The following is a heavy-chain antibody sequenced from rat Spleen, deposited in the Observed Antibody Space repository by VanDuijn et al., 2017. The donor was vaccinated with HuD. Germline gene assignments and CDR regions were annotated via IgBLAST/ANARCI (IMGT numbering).Heavy chain of an antibody. J-gene: IGHJ2*01. D-gene: IGHD1-1*01. CDR3: ARHPDYSNYFDY. V-gene: IGHV5S13*01. CDR2: ITTGGGST. CDR1: GFTFSDYG. Sequence: EVQLVESGGGLVQPGRSLKLSCAASGFTFSDYGMAWVRQAPTKGLEWVAYITTGGGSTFYRDSVKGRFTISRDNAKNTLFLQMDSLRSEDTATYYCARHPDYSNYFDYWGQGVMVTVSS.